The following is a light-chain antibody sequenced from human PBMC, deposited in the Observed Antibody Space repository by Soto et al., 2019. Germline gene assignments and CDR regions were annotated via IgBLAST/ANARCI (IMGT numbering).Light chain of an antibody. V-gene: IGKV3-11*01. J-gene: IGKJ1*01. CDR3: QQRSNWPWT. Sequence: EIVLTQSPATLSLSPGERTNLPCRARQRVKRYLAWYQQKPGQAPRLLIYDASNRATGIPARFSGSGSGTDFTLTISSLEPEDFAVYYCQQRSNWPWTFGQGTKVEIK. CDR1: QRVKRY. CDR2: DAS.